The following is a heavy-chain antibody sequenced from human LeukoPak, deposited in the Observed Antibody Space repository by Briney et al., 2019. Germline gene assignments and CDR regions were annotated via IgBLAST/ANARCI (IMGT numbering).Heavy chain of an antibody. J-gene: IGHJ4*02. CDR3: AKGQLVRGEFDY. D-gene: IGHD6-6*01. V-gene: IGHV3-30*02. CDR1: GFTFSSYG. Sequence: GGSLRLSCAASGFTFSSYGMHWVRQAPGKGLEWVAFIRYDGSNKYYADSVKGRFTISRDNPKNTLYLQMNSPRAEDTAVYYCAKGQLVRGEFDYWGQGTLVTVSS. CDR2: IRYDGSNK.